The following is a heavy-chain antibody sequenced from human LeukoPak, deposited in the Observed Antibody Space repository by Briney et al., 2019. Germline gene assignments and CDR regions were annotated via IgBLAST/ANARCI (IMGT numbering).Heavy chain of an antibody. CDR2: IYTSGST. J-gene: IGHJ6*03. V-gene: IGHV4-4*07. D-gene: IGHD3-16*02. CDR3: ARGPTDYVWGSYRYSGYYYYMDV. Sequence: SETLSLTCTVSGGSISSYYWSWIRQPAGKGLGWIGRIYTSGSTNYNPSLKSRVTMSVDTSKNQFSLKLSSVTAADTAVYYCARGPTDYVWGSYRYSGYYYYMDVWGKGTTVTISS. CDR1: GGSISSYY.